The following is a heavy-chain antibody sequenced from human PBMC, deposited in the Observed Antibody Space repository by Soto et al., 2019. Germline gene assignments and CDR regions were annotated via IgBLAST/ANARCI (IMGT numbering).Heavy chain of an antibody. CDR1: GGSINSSDYL. CDR2: IYYSGST. CDR3: ARQSTPCDRSGYYDY. J-gene: IGHJ4*02. Sequence: SETLSLTCTVSGGSINSSDYLWGWIRQPPGKGLEWIGSIYYSGSTYYNPSLESRVTISVHTSKNQFSLNLTSLTAAHTVVYCCARQSTPCDRSGYYDYWGQGTLVTVSS. V-gene: IGHV4-39*01. D-gene: IGHD3-22*01.